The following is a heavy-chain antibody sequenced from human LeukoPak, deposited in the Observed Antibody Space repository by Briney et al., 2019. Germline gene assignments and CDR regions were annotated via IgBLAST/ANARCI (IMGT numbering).Heavy chain of an antibody. CDR2: ISSSGSTI. J-gene: IGHJ4*02. CDR1: GFTFSSYE. Sequence: GGSLRLSCAASGFTFSSYEMNWVRQAPGKGLEWVSYISSSGSTIYYADSVKGRFTISRDNAKNTLYLQMNSLRGEDTAVYYCGREIQAPGKTLEYWGQGTLVTVSS. CDR3: GREIQAPGKTLEY. V-gene: IGHV3-48*03.